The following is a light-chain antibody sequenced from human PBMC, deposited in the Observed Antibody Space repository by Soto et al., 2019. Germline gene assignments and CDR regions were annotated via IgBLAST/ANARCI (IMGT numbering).Light chain of an antibody. CDR2: EVS. J-gene: IGLJ1*01. CDR3: SSYTRTNTYV. CDR1: SSDVGAYNY. Sequence: QSALTQPASVSGSPGQSITISCTGTSSDVGAYNYVSWYQQHPGKAPKLMIYEVSNRPSGVSNRFSGSKSGNTASLTISGLQAEDEADYYCSSYTRTNTYVFATGTKLTVL. V-gene: IGLV2-14*01.